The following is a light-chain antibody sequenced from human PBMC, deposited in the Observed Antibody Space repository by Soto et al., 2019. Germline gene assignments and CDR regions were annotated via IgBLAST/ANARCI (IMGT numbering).Light chain of an antibody. V-gene: IGKV1-5*01. CDR1: QSVSGW. Sequence: DIQMTQSPATLSASVVDTVTVTCLASQSVSGWLAWYQQKPGEAPKLLIYDASALPRGVPSRFSGSGSGTKFTLTIASLQPDDFATYYCQQYETFSGTFGPGTKVDIK. CDR3: QQYETFSGT. CDR2: DAS. J-gene: IGKJ1*01.